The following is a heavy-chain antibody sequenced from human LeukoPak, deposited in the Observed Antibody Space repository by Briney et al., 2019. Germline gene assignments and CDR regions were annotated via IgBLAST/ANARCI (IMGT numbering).Heavy chain of an antibody. Sequence: KPSETLSLTCTVSGGSISTYHWSWIRQPPGKGLEWIGYIFHSGSTNYNPSLKSRVTISIDASKNQFSLKLSSVTAADTAVYYCARGCVDIVATIVYYYYYYMDVWGKGTTVTVSS. V-gene: IGHV4-59*12. CDR3: ARGCVDIVATIVYYYYYYMDV. J-gene: IGHJ6*03. CDR2: IFHSGST. D-gene: IGHD5-12*01. CDR1: GGSISTYH.